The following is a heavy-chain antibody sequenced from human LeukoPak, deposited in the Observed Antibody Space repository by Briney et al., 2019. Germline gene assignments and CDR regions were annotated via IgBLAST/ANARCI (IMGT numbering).Heavy chain of an antibody. J-gene: IGHJ5*02. CDR1: GYTFTSYG. D-gene: IGHD3-22*01. Sequence: GASVKVSCKASGYTFTSYGISWVRQAPGQGLEWMGWISAYNGNTNYAQKLQGRVTMTTDTSTSTAYMELRSLRSDDTAVYYCAIEPPLWDSSGYRRGWFDPWGQGALVTVSS. CDR3: AIEPPLWDSSGYRRGWFDP. CDR2: ISAYNGNT. V-gene: IGHV1-18*01.